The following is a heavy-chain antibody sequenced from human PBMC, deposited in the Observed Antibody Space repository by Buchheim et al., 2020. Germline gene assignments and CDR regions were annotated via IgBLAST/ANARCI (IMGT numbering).Heavy chain of an antibody. CDR2: IWYDGCNK. J-gene: IGHJ4*02. V-gene: IGHV3-33*01. Sequence: QVQLVESGGGVVQPGRSLRLSCAASGFTFSSYGMHWVRQAPGKGLEWVAVIWYDGCNKYYADSVKGRFTISRDTSKNTLYLQMNSLRAEDTAVYYCARDGPTSYDSSGYYDYWGQGTL. CDR1: GFTFSSYG. D-gene: IGHD3-22*01. CDR3: ARDGPTSYDSSGYYDY.